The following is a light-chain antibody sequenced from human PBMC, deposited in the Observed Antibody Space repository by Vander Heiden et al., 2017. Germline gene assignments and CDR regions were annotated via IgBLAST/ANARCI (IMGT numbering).Light chain of an antibody. CDR3: SSHAVSSAV. Sequence: QSALTQPPPAAGSPGQSVISSCTGTSSDVGAYNYDSWYQQHPGKAPTLIIYDVTKRPSGVPDRFSGSKSGNTAFLTGSGLQAEDEAEYYCSSHAVSSAVFGGGTTVTVL. J-gene: IGLJ3*02. CDR2: DVT. CDR1: SSDVGAYNY. V-gene: IGLV2-8*01.